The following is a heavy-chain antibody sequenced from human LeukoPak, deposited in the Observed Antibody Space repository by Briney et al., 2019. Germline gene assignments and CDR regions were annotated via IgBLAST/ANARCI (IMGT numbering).Heavy chain of an antibody. Sequence: SETLSLTCTVSGGSISSDTYYWSWIRQPAGKGLDWIRRIYASGYNNYNASLKSRVTISIDTSNNQFSLRLSSVIASDTAVYYCAGTRRYCSGGSCYNWVGPWGQGTLVTVSS. V-gene: IGHV4-61*02. CDR1: GGSISSDTYY. J-gene: IGHJ5*02. CDR2: IYASGYN. D-gene: IGHD2-15*01. CDR3: AGTRRYCSGGSCYNWVGP.